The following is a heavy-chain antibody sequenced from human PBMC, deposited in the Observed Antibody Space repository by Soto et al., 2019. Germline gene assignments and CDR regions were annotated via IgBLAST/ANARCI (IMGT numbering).Heavy chain of an antibody. CDR2: IIPIFGTA. V-gene: IGHV1-69*06. D-gene: IGHD3-3*01. CDR3: ASHLRSTIFGVAPYNWFDP. CDR1: GGTFSSYA. Sequence: QVQLVQSGAEVKKPGSSVKVSCKASGGTFSSYAISWVRQAPGQGLEWMGGIIPIFGTANYAQKFQGRVTITADKSTSTAYMELSSLRSEDTAVYYCASHLRSTIFGVAPYNWFDPWGQGTLVTVSS. J-gene: IGHJ5*02.